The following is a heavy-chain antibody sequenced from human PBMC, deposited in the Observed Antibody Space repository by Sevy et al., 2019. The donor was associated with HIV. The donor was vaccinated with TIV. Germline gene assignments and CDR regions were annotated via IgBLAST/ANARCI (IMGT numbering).Heavy chain of an antibody. V-gene: IGHV4-30-4*01. CDR3: ARAYYDSSGYPYYFDY. CDR1: GGSISSGDYD. J-gene: IGHJ4*02. Sequence: SETLSLTCTVSGGSISSGDYDWSWIRQPPGKGLEWIGYIYYSGSTHYNPSLKSRVTISVDTSKNQISLKLSSVTAADTAVYHCARAYYDSSGYPYYFDYWGQGILVTVSS. CDR2: IYYSGST. D-gene: IGHD3-22*01.